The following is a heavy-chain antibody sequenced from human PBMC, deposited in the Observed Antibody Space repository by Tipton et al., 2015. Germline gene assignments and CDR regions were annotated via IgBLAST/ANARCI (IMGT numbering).Heavy chain of an antibody. CDR1: AYSISSDYY. CDR2: ISHSGNT. J-gene: IGHJ4*02. V-gene: IGHV4-38-2*01. CDR3: ACQDYDSLTRDYQTVDY. Sequence: TLSLTCAVSAYSISSDYYWGWIRQPPGKGLEWIGSISHSGNTYYNPSLKSRVTMSRDTPKNQFSLKLTSGTAADTAVYYCACQDYDSLTRDYQTVDYWGQGTLVTVSS. D-gene: IGHD3-9*01.